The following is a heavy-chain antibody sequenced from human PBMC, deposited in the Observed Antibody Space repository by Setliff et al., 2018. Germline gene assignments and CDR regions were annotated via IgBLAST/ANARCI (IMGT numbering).Heavy chain of an antibody. V-gene: IGHV1-18*01. Sequence: ASVKVSCKASGYTFNNYGVAWVRQAPGQGLDWMGWVTIYNGNTKYAQNLQGRLTLTTDRSTSTVYMELGSLTTDDTAIYYCAKVESMVRGKNILRHFDYWGQGTQVTVSS. CDR1: GYTFNNYG. CDR2: VTIYNGNT. CDR3: AKVESMVRGKNILRHFDY. D-gene: IGHD3-10*01. J-gene: IGHJ4*02.